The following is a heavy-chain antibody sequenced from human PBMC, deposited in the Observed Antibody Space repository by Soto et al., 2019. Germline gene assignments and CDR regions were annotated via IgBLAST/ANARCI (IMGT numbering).Heavy chain of an antibody. J-gene: IGHJ6*03. CDR1: GFTFSSYW. Sequence: GGSLRLSCAASGFTFSSYWMSWVRQAPGKGLEWVANIKQDGSEKYYVDSVKGRFTISRDNAKNSLYLQMNSLRAEDTAVYYCARLDLPLNYYYYYYMDVWGKGTTVTVSS. CDR2: IKQDGSEK. CDR3: ARLDLPLNYYYYYYMDV. D-gene: IGHD3-3*01. V-gene: IGHV3-7*01.